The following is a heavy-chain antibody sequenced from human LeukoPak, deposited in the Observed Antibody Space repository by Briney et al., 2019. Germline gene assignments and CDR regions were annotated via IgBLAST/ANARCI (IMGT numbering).Heavy chain of an antibody. Sequence: PSETLSLTCTVSGGSISSYYWSWIRQPPGKGLGWIGYIYYSGSTNYNPSLKSRVTISVDTSKNQFSLKLSSVTAADTAVYYCAAGYSGYDFDYWGQGTLVTVSS. J-gene: IGHJ4*02. CDR3: AAGYSGYDFDY. CDR2: IYYSGST. D-gene: IGHD5-12*01. V-gene: IGHV4-59*01. CDR1: GGSISSYY.